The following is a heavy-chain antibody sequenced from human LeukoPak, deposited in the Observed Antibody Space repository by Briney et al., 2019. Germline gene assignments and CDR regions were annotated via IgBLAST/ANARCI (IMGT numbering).Heavy chain of an antibody. CDR1: GGAISTSNYY. Sequence: NPSETLSLTCTVSGGAISTSNYYWGWIRQPPGKGLEWSGSIYYSGSTYYNPSLKSRVTISVDTSKNQFSLKLSSVTAADTAVYYCARPQEKDILTGSLYYWGQGTLVTVSS. D-gene: IGHD3-9*01. J-gene: IGHJ4*02. CDR2: IYYSGST. CDR3: ARPQEKDILTGSLYY. V-gene: IGHV4-39*01.